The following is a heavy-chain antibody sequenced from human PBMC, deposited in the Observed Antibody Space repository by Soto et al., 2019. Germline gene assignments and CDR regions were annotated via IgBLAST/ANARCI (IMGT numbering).Heavy chain of an antibody. CDR1: VGSISGSY. D-gene: IGHD1-26*01. J-gene: IGHJ4*02. CDR2: IYNSGST. Sequence: QVQLQESGPGLGKPSETLSLTCTFSVGSISGSYWSWFRQPQGKGLGWIAYIYNSGSTHYIPSLTSRVTISVDTSKNQFSLKFSSVTAADTAVYYCARDDSGSYGIDYWGQGTLVTVSS. V-gene: IGHV4-59*01. CDR3: ARDDSGSYGIDY.